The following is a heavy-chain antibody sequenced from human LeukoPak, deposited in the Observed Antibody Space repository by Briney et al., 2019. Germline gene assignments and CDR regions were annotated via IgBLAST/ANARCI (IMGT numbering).Heavy chain of an antibody. CDR2: IKQDGSEK. V-gene: IGHV3-7*02. CDR3: ARPFYYDTNGGGGMDV. Sequence: QSGGSLRLSCAASGFTFSSHWMIWVRQAPGKGLEWVANIKQDGSEKYYVDSVKGRFTISRDNAKNSLYLQMNSLRAEDTAVYYCARPFYYDTNGGGGMDVWGQGTTVTVSS. D-gene: IGHD2-8*01. CDR1: GFTFSSHW. J-gene: IGHJ6*02.